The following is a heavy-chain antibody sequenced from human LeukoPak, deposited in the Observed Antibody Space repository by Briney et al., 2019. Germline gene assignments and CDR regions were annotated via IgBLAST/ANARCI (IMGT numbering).Heavy chain of an antibody. D-gene: IGHD6-19*01. CDR2: IRYDGSNK. V-gene: IGHV3-30*02. J-gene: IGHJ4*02. CDR1: GFTFSSYG. Sequence: GGSLRLSCAASGFTFSSYGMHWVRQAPGKGLEWVAFIRYDGSNKYYADSVKGRFTISRDNAKNSLYLQMNSLRAEDTAVYYCSAQRGSSGWFYYFDYWGQGTLVTVSS. CDR3: SAQRGSSGWFYYFDY.